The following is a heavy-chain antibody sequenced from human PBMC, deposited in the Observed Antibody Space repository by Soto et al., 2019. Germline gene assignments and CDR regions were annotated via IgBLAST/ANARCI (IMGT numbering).Heavy chain of an antibody. Sequence: EVQLLESGGGLVQPGGSLRLSCAASGFPFSSRAMSWVRQAPGKGLEWVSAISGSGTITYYADSVKGRFTISRDTSKNTLYLQMNCLSADDTAVYYCAEWARYCSGADCRAWGQGTLVTVSS. CDR1: GFPFSSRA. V-gene: IGHV3-23*01. CDR3: AEWARYCSGADCRA. CDR2: ISGSGTIT. J-gene: IGHJ5*02. D-gene: IGHD2-15*01.